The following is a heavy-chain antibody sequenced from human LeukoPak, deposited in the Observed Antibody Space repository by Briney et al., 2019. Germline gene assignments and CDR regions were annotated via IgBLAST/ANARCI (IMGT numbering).Heavy chain of an antibody. V-gene: IGHV1-3*04. J-gene: IGHJ4*02. CDR1: GYTFTDYA. CDR3: ARAGPRRDGYNSDY. CDR2: INTGNGNT. D-gene: IGHD5-24*01. Sequence: ASVKVSCKASGYTFTDYAMHWVRQAPGQRLEWMGWINTGNGNTRYSEKFQGRVTITMDTSASTAYMELSSLRSEDTAVYYCARAGPRRDGYNSDYWGQGTLVTVSS.